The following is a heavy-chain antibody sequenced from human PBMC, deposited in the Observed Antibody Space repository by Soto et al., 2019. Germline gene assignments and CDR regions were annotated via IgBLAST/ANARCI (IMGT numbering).Heavy chain of an antibody. D-gene: IGHD3-9*01. J-gene: IGHJ4*02. CDR1: GYTFIHYG. CDR2: ITIYNGNA. V-gene: IGHV1-18*01. CDR3: VRDHHGNLTGQTDSPDH. Sequence: QIQLEQSGSEVKKPGASVKVSCKASGYTFIHYGVNWVRQAPGQGLEWMGSITIYNGNANYAKKFQDRLTLTTDTSTNTAYMELRNLRSDDTAVYYCVRDHHGNLTGQTDSPDHWGRGSLVTVSS.